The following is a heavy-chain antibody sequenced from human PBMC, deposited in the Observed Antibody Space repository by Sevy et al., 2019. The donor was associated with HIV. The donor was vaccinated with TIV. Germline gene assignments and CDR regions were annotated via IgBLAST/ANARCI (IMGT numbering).Heavy chain of an antibody. J-gene: IGHJ4*02. CDR1: GFNFNTYG. D-gene: IGHD3-16*02. CDR2: ISYDGNK. CDR3: ARAGRLRLGELSSGPDY. V-gene: IGHV3-30*03. Sequence: GGSLRLSCTASGFNFNTYGMHWVRQAPGKGLEWLAIISYDGNKYYADSVEGRFTISRDNSRNTSYLEMNSLKSEDTAMFHCARAGRLRLGELSSGPDYWGPGTLVTVSS.